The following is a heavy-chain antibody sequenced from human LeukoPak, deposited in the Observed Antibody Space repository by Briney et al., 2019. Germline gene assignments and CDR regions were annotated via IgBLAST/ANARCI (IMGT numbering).Heavy chain of an antibody. CDR3: ARGFGDSGYDAIDY. CDR2: ISRSSSYI. D-gene: IGHD5-12*01. J-gene: IGHJ4*02. CDR1: GFTFSSYS. Sequence: GGSLRLSCAASGFTFSSYSMKWVRQAPGKGLEWVSSISRSSSYIYYADSVKGRFTISRDNARNSLFLQMNSLRAEDTAVFYSARGFGDSGYDAIDYWGQGTLVTVSS. V-gene: IGHV3-21*01.